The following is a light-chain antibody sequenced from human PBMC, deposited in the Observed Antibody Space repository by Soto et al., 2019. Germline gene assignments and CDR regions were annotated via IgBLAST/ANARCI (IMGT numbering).Light chain of an antibody. CDR1: SSNIGKNY. CDR3: GTWDSSLSAVV. J-gene: IGLJ2*01. V-gene: IGLV1-51*01. Sequence: QSVLRQPPSVSAAPGQRVTISCSGSSSNIGKNYVSWYQQVPGTAPKLLIYDNNKRPSGIPDRFSGSKSGTSATLGITGLQTGDEADYYCGTWDSSLSAVVFGGGTKLTVL. CDR2: DNN.